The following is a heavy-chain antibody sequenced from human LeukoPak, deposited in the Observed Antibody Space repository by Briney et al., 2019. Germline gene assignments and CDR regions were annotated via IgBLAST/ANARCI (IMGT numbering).Heavy chain of an antibody. J-gene: IGHJ4*02. D-gene: IGHD2-21*01. Sequence: GGSLRLSCAASGFTFSSYAMHWVRQAPGKGLEWVAVISYDGSNKYYADSVKGRFTISRDNSKNTLYLQMNSLRAADTAVYYCARESPRGDIDYWGQGTLVTVSS. CDR1: GFTFSSYA. CDR3: ARESPRGDIDY. V-gene: IGHV3-30-3*01. CDR2: ISYDGSNK.